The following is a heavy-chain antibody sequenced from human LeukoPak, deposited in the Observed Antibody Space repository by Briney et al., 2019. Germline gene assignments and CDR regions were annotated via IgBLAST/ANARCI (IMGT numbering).Heavy chain of an antibody. Sequence: VKVSCKASGYTFTRHDISWVRQAPGQGLEWMGWISAYNGNTNYAHHLQGRVTMTTDTSTTTAYMELRSLRSDDTAVYYCAREAAAGVYFEYWGQGTLVTVSS. D-gene: IGHD6-13*01. V-gene: IGHV1-18*01. J-gene: IGHJ4*02. CDR3: AREAAAGVYFEY. CDR1: GYTFTRHD. CDR2: ISAYNGNT.